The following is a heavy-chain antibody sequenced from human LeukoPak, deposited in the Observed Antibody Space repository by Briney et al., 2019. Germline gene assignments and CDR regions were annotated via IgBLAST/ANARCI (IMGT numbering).Heavy chain of an antibody. CDR2: IRSKAYGGTT. D-gene: IGHD3-22*01. CDR3: TREGPHYYDSSGYPVVGYYFDY. J-gene: IGHJ4*02. Sequence: GSLRLSCTASGFTFGDYAMSWVRQAPGKGLEWVGFIRSKAYGGTTEYAASVKGRFTISRDDSKSIAYLQMNSLKTEDTAVYYCTREGPHYYDSSGYPVVGYYFDYWGQGTLVTVSS. CDR1: GFTFGDYA. V-gene: IGHV3-49*04.